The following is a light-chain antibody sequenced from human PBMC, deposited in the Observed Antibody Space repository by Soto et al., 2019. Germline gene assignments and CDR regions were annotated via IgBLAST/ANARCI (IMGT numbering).Light chain of an antibody. CDR3: SSYAGSNNYV. Sequence: QSALTQPPSASGSPGQSVTLSCTGTSSDVGGYNYVSWYQQHPGKAPKLMIYEVSKRPSGVPDRFSGSKSGNTASLTVSGLNAEDEADYYCSSYAGSNNYVFGTGTKLTVL. J-gene: IGLJ1*01. V-gene: IGLV2-8*01. CDR2: EVS. CDR1: SSDVGGYNY.